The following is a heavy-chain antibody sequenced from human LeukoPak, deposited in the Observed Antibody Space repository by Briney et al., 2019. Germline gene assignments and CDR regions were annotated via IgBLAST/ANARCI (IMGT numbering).Heavy chain of an antibody. D-gene: IGHD6-19*01. V-gene: IGHV1-3*03. CDR1: VYTLTNYA. CDR2: INAGTGDT. Sequence: ASVKVSCKASVYTLTNYAIYWVCQAPGQRLEWMGWINAGTGDTKYSQAFQGRVTITRDTSASTVYMELSSLRSQDMAVYYCARDGYSSGWRVIDYWGQGTLVSVSS. CDR3: ARDGYSSGWRVIDY. J-gene: IGHJ4*02.